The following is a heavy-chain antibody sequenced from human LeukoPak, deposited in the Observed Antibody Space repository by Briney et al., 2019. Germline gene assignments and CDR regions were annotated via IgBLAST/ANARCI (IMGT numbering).Heavy chain of an antibody. J-gene: IGHJ3*02. V-gene: IGHV3-23*01. D-gene: IGHD2-2*03. CDR3: AIPTCSGSGYCSTSDPFHT. Sequence: QTGGSLRLSCAASGFTFDNYGIGWVRQAPGKGLEWVSGISGSGGRTYYVDSVKGRFTISRDNSKNTLFLQLNSLGVEDTATYYCAIPTCSGSGYCSTSDPFHTWGQGTMVTVSS. CDR2: ISGSGGRT. CDR1: GFTFDNYG.